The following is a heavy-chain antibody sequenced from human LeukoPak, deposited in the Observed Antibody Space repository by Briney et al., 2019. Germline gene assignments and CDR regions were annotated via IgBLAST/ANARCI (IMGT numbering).Heavy chain of an antibody. J-gene: IGHJ3*02. D-gene: IGHD5-18*01. Sequence: PGGSLRLSWAASGFTFSSYSMNWVRQAPGKGLEWVAVISYDGSNKYYADSVKGRFTISRDNSKNTLYLQMNSLRAEDTAVYYCAKWEDTAMVGGAFDIWGQGTMVTVSS. CDR1: GFTFSSYS. CDR2: ISYDGSNK. V-gene: IGHV3-30*18. CDR3: AKWEDTAMVGGAFDI.